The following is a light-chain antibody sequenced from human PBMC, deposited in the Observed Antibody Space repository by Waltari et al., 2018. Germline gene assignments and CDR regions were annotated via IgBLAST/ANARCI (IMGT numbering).Light chain of an antibody. CDR1: QSVSSQ. CDR2: DAS. CDR3: QQCNNSPPT. V-gene: IGKV3-11*01. Sequence: EIVLTQYTATMYLSPGEGATISCRASQSVSSQLVWYQQKRGQAPRLLIYDASNRATGIPARFSGSGSGTDFTLTISSLEPEDFAVYYCQQCNNSPPTFGQGTKVEIK. J-gene: IGKJ1*01.